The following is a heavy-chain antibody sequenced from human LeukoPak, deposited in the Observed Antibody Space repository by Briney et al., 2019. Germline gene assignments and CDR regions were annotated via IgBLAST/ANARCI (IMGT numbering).Heavy chain of an antibody. CDR1: GDSFSTYW. CDR2: IYPGDSDA. CDR3: ARHDRLSMTSPYSS. Sequence: GESLKISCNVSGDSFSTYWIAWVRPRPGEGLEWMGIIYPGDSDAEYSPSFEGHVTFSVDKSAGSAFLQWHSLKASDTAMYYCARHDRLSMTSPYSSWGQGTLVIVSA. D-gene: IGHD2/OR15-2a*01. J-gene: IGHJ5*02. V-gene: IGHV5-51*01.